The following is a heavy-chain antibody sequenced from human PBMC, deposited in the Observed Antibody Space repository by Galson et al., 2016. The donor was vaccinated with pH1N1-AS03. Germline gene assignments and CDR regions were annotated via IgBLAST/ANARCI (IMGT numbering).Heavy chain of an antibody. V-gene: IGHV4-38-2*02. Sequence: LSLTCTVSGYSITTGHYWGWIRQPPGKGLEWIGSAYYGENTDYSPSLKRRVTISLDTSKNQFSLNLNSVTATDTAVYYCARSPRIISVAGKFPSRFDPWGQGTLVTVSS. D-gene: IGHD6-19*01. CDR3: ARSPRIISVAGKFPSRFDP. CDR2: AYYGENT. CDR1: GYSITTGHY. J-gene: IGHJ5*02.